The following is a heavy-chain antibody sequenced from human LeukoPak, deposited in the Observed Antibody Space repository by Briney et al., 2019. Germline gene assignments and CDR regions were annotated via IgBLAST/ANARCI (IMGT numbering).Heavy chain of an antibody. Sequence: GGSLRLSCAASGFTFDDYAMHWVRQAPGKGLEWVSCISGSSSYIYYADSVKGRFTISRDNAKNSVYLQMNSLRVEDTAVYYCARDGAAPGLDFDYWGQGTLVTVSS. V-gene: IGHV3-21*01. J-gene: IGHJ4*02. CDR3: ARDGAAPGLDFDY. D-gene: IGHD6-13*01. CDR1: GFTFDDYA. CDR2: ISGSSSYI.